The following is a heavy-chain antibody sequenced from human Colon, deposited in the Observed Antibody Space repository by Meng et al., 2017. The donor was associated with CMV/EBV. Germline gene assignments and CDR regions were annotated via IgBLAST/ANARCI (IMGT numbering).Heavy chain of an antibody. Sequence: GGSLRLSCPASGFTFTNYAMSWLRQAPGKGLEWVSSISGSGASLYYSESMKGRFTISRDNSKNTLYLQMNSLRVEDTAVYYCAKGGMGPTVFDYWGQGSLVTVSS. V-gene: IGHV3-23*01. D-gene: IGHD1-26*01. CDR3: AKGGMGPTVFDY. CDR1: GFTFTNYA. J-gene: IGHJ4*02. CDR2: ISGSGASL.